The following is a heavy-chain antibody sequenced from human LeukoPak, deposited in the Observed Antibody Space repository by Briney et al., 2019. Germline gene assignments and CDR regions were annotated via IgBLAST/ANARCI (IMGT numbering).Heavy chain of an antibody. CDR3: ARAITPYAYDSSGYWSFDY. CDR2: IIPILGIA. Sequence: GASVKVSCKASGGTFSSYAISWVRQAPGQGLEWMGRIIPILGIANYAQKLQGRVTITADKSTSTAYMELSSLRSEDTAVYYCARAITPYAYDSSGYWSFDYWGQGTLVTVSS. CDR1: GGTFSSYA. V-gene: IGHV1-69*04. J-gene: IGHJ4*02. D-gene: IGHD3-22*01.